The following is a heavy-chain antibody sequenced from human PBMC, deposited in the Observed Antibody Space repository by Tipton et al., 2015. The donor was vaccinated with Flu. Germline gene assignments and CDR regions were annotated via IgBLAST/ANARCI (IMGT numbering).Heavy chain of an antibody. V-gene: IGHV3-7*01. Sequence: SLRLSCAASGFTFSSYWMSWVRQAPGKGLEWVANIKQDGSEKYYVDSVKGRFTISRDNAKNSLYLQMNSLRAEDTAVYYCARSPGGPDYAYYYSGMDVWGQGTTVTVSS. CDR2: IKQDGSEK. CDR3: ARSPGGPDYAYYYSGMDV. J-gene: IGHJ6*02. CDR1: GFTFSSYW. D-gene: IGHD4-17*01.